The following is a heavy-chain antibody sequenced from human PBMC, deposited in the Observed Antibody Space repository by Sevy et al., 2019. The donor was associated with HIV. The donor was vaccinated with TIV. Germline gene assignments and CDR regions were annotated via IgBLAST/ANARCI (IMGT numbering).Heavy chain of an antibody. Sequence: LSLTCAASGFTFSSYAMSWVRQAPGKGLEWVSAISGSGYLTYYTDSVKGRFTISRDNSKNTLYLQMNSLRAEDTAVYYCATEGGGYYYDSSGLFDYWGQGTLVTVSS. V-gene: IGHV3-23*01. D-gene: IGHD3-22*01. CDR1: GFTFSSYA. CDR2: ISGSGYLT. J-gene: IGHJ4*02. CDR3: ATEGGGYYYDSSGLFDY.